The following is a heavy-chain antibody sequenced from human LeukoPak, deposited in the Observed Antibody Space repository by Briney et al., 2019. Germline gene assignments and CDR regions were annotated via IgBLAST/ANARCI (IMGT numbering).Heavy chain of an antibody. J-gene: IGHJ4*02. CDR2: NSGNGRSI. CDR1: GFSFSTFS. V-gene: IGHV3-64*02. D-gene: IGHD3-22*01. Sequence: GGSLRLSCAASGFSFSTFSMNWVRQAPGKELEYVSMNSGNGRSITYADSVEGRFTVSRDNSKNTLYLQMGSLRAEDTAVYYCARERSGYYFDYWGQGTLVTVSS. CDR3: ARERSGYYFDY.